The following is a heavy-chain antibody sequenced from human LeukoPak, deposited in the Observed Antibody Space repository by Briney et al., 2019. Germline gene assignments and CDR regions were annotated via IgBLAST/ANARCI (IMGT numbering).Heavy chain of an antibody. CDR1: GFTFSSYS. J-gene: IGHJ4*02. CDR3: AWFGELLSFDY. Sequence: GGPLRLSCAACGFTFSSYSMNWVRQARGKGLEWVSSISSSSSYIYYADSVKGRFTISRDNAKNSLYLQMNSLRAEDTAVYYCAWFGELLSFDYWGQGTLVTVSS. CDR2: ISSSSSYI. D-gene: IGHD3-10*01. V-gene: IGHV3-21*01.